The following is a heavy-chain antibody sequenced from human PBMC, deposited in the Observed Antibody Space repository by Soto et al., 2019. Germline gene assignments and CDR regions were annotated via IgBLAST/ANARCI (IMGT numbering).Heavy chain of an antibody. CDR1: GYTFTGYY. V-gene: IGHV1-2*04. CDR3: ARDLDSSGWLDY. Sequence: ASVKVSCKASGYTFTGYYIHWVRQAPGQGLEWIGWINPKSGGAHYAQNFQGWVTMARDTSISTAYMELSRLKSDDTAVYYCARDLDSSGWLDYWGQGTLVTVSS. CDR2: INPKSGGA. J-gene: IGHJ4*02. D-gene: IGHD6-19*01.